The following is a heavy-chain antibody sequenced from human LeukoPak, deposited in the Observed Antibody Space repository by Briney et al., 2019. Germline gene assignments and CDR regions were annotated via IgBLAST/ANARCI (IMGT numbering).Heavy chain of an antibody. CDR2: ISVDDQGST. Sequence: GGSLRLSCTTSEFSFRTYAMTWVRQAPGKGLEWVSTISVDDQGSTYYTDSVKGRFTISRDTSQNTLSLQMNSLRGENTAVYYCARCLLYLWNRNFYYYMDVWGKGTTVTVSS. V-gene: IGHV3-23*01. CDR3: ARCLLYLWNRNFYYYMDV. CDR1: EFSFRTYA. D-gene: IGHD2-8*01. J-gene: IGHJ6*03.